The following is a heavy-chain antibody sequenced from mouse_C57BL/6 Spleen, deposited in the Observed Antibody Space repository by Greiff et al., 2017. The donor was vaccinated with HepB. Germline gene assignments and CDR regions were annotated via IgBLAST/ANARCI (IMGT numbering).Heavy chain of an antibody. D-gene: IGHD1-1*01. J-gene: IGHJ1*03. CDR2: ISSGGSYT. CDR1: GFTFSSYG. Sequence: EVKEVESGGDLVKPGGSLKLSCAASGFTFSSYGMSWVRQTPDKRLEWVATISSGGSYTYYPDSVKGRFTISRDNAKNTLYLQMSSLKSEDTAVYYCARHVATVVATYFDVWGTGTAVTVSS. V-gene: IGHV5-6*01. CDR3: ARHVATVVATYFDV.